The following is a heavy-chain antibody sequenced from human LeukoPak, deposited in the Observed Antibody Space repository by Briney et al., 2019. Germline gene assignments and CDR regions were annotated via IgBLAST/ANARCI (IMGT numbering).Heavy chain of an antibody. V-gene: IGHV4-31*03. CDR1: GGSISSGGYY. D-gene: IGHD2-15*01. J-gene: IGHJ3*02. CDR3: ASTADYCSGGSCSGRLPANVDI. CDR2: IYYSGST. Sequence: SETLSLTCTLSGGSISSGGYYWSWIRQHPGKGLQWVGYIYYSGSTYYNPSLKSRVTISVDTSKNQFSLKLSSVTAADTAVYSCASTADYCSGGSCSGRLPANVDIWGQGTMVTVSS.